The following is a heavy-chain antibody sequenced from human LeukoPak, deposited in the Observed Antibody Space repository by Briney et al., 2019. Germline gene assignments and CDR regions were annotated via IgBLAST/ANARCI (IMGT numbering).Heavy chain of an antibody. CDR1: GFTFSTYW. D-gene: IGHD3-22*01. Sequence: PGGSLRLSCGASGFTFSTYWMSWVRQAPGKGLEWVAHIKHDGSEKYYAGAVEGRFTISRDNSKNTLYLQMNSLRAEDTAVYYCARDGYYDSSGYYPYYYYGMDVWGQGTTVTVSS. CDR2: IKHDGSEK. V-gene: IGHV3-7*01. J-gene: IGHJ6*02. CDR3: ARDGYYDSSGYYPYYYYGMDV.